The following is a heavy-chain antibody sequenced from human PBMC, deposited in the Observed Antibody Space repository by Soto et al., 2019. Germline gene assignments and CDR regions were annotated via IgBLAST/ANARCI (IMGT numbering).Heavy chain of an antibody. V-gene: IGHV5-10-1*01. Sequence: GESLKISCKGSGYSFTSYWISWVRQMPGKGLEWMGRIDPSDSYTNYSPSFQGHVTISADKSISTAYLQWSSLKASDTAMYYCARSAAAGNAYYYYGMDVWGQGTTVTSP. D-gene: IGHD6-13*01. CDR1: GYSFTSYW. J-gene: IGHJ6*02. CDR2: IDPSDSYT. CDR3: ARSAAAGNAYYYYGMDV.